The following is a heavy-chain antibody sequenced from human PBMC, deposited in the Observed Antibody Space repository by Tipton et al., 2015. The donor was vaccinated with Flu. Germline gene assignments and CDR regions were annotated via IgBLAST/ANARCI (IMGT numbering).Heavy chain of an antibody. V-gene: IGHV1-46*01. Sequence: QLVQSGPEVKKPGASVTVSCKASGYTFTNYNMHWVRQAPGQGLEWMGIIYPSGGGTYYAQKFQGRVTMTRDRSTSTVYMEVSSLRSEDTALYYCARDAGWGRYSCDYWSLGTLVTVSS. J-gene: IGHJ4*02. D-gene: IGHD3-10*01. CDR1: GYTFTNYN. CDR3: ARDAGWGRYSCDY. CDR2: IYPSGGGT.